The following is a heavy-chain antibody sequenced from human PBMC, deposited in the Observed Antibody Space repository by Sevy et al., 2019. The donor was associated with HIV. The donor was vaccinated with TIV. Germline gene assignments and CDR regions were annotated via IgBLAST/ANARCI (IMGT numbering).Heavy chain of an antibody. D-gene: IGHD3-22*01. J-gene: IGHJ4*02. Sequence: GGSLILSCAASGFTFSSYAMSWVRQAPGKGLEWVSAISGSGGSTYYADSVKGRFTISRDNSKNTLYLQMNSLRAEDTAVYYCAKGLYDSSGSTDYWGQGTLVTVSS. CDR1: GFTFSSYA. CDR2: ISGSGGST. CDR3: AKGLYDSSGSTDY. V-gene: IGHV3-23*01.